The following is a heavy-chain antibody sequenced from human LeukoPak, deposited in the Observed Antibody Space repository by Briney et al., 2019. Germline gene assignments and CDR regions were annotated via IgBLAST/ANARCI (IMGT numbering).Heavy chain of an antibody. CDR3: AKDIGSGSYHNVESYYYYGMDV. CDR1: GFTFDAYA. V-gene: IGHV3-9*01. D-gene: IGHD3-10*01. CDR2: ISWNSGSI. J-gene: IGHJ6*02. Sequence: PGRSLRLSCAASGFTFDAYAMHWVRQAPGKGLEWVSGISWNSGSIGYADSVKGRFTISRDNAKNSLYLQMNSLRAEDTALYYCAKDIGSGSYHNVESYYYYGMDVWGQGTTVTVSS.